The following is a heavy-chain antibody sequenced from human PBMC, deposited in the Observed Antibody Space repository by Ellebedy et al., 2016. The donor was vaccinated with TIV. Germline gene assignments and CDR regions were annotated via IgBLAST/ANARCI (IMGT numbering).Heavy chain of an antibody. CDR3: ARACFGVACYFDH. J-gene: IGHJ4*02. Sequence: PGGSLRLSCEASGFTFSNYAMGWVRQAPGKGLEWVSTISDSGDGTFYSDSVQGRFTISRDNAKTSLYLEMNNLKADDTAVYYCARACFGVACYFDHWGQGTLVTVSS. CDR1: GFTFSNYA. D-gene: IGHD3-3*01. CDR2: ISDSGDGT. V-gene: IGHV3-23*01.